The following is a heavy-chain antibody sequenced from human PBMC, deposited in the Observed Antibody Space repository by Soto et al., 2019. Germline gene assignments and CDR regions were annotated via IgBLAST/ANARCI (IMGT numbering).Heavy chain of an antibody. CDR3: AREKNSGYYRTVDY. D-gene: IGHD3-10*01. CDR2: VTHDGTER. J-gene: IGHJ4*02. CDR1: GFTLSGHG. V-gene: IGHV3-30*03. Sequence: QVQLVASGGGVVQPGRSLSLSCAASGFTLSGHGLHWVRQAPGKGLEWVAVVTHDGTERHYPDSVKSRFTITRDISKNTFYLQMNSLRVEDTAMYYCAREKNSGYYRTVDYWGQGTLVTVSS.